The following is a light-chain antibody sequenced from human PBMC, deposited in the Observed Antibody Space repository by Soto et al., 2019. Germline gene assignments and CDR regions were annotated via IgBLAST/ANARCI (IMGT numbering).Light chain of an antibody. J-gene: IGLJ2*01. CDR1: SSDVGRYNL. Sequence: QSALTQPASVSGSPGQSITISCTGTSSDVGRYNLVSWYQHHPGKAPKLMIYEGSKRPSGVSNRFSGSKSGNTASLTISGLQAEDEAGYYCCSYAGSSTFHVVSVVFGGGTKLTVL. CDR2: EGS. V-gene: IGLV2-23*03. CDR3: CSYAGSSTFHVVSVV.